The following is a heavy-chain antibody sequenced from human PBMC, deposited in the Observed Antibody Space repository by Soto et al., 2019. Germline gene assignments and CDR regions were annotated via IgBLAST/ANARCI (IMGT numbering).Heavy chain of an antibody. CDR1: VYPFTGYG. J-gene: IGHJ4*02. CDR3: ARGHRSTWYAVDH. V-gene: IGHV1-18*01. Sequence: SVKVSCKPFVYPFTGYGISWVRQAPGQGLEWMGWISAYNGNTNYAQKLQGRVTMTTDTSTSTAYMELSSLRSEDTALYFWARGHRSTWYAVDHWGQGTQVTVSS. D-gene: IGHD6-13*01. CDR2: ISAYNGNT.